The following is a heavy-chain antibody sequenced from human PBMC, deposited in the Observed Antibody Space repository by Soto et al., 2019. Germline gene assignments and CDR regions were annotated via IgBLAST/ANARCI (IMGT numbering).Heavy chain of an antibody. V-gene: IGHV3-64*04. D-gene: IGHD6-13*01. J-gene: IGHJ6*03. Sequence: GSLRLSGAGSGFTFSTYAMNCVRQAPGKGLEWVSSISNNGGRTEYASSVKGRFTISRDNSEDTLSLQLNGLRAEDMALYYCARRGYGSRWPNVYMDVWGKGTTVTVSS. CDR1: GFTFSTYA. CDR3: ARRGYGSRWPNVYMDV. CDR2: ISNNGGRT.